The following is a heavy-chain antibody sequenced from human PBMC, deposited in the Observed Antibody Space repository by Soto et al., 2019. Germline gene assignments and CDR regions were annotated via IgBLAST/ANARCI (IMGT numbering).Heavy chain of an antibody. CDR1: GGTVSSYA. CDR2: IIPIFGTA. J-gene: IGHJ4*02. V-gene: IGHV1-69*01. CDR3: ARAPSVVMPYYFDY. Sequence: QVQLVQSGAEVKKPGSSVKVSCKASGGTVSSYAISWVRQAPGQGLEWMGGIIPIFGTANYAQKFQGRVTIAADESTSTAYMELSSLRSEDTTVYYCARAPSVVMPYYFDYWGQGTLVTVSS. D-gene: IGHD2-15*01.